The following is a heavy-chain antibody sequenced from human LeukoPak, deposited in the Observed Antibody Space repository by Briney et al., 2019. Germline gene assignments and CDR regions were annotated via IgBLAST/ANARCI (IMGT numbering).Heavy chain of an antibody. J-gene: IGHJ4*02. CDR3: AKDGCSSTSCYAAFGYYFDY. Sequence: GGSLRLSCAASGYTFSSYAMSRVRQAPGKGLEWVSAISGSGGSTYYADSVKGRFTISRDNSKNTLYLQMNSLRAEDTAVYYCAKDGCSSTSCYAAFGYYFDYWGQGTLVTVSS. V-gene: IGHV3-23*01. CDR2: ISGSGGST. CDR1: GYTFSSYA. D-gene: IGHD2-2*01.